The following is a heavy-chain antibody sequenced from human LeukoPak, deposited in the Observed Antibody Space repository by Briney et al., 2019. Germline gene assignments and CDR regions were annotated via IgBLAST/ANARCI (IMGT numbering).Heavy chain of an antibody. D-gene: IGHD6-6*01. CDR3: ANGSSSSPSTYYYYYMDV. CDR2: ISGSGGST. J-gene: IGHJ6*03. CDR1: GFTFSSYA. Sequence: TGGSLRLSCAASGFTFSSYAMSWVRQAPGKGLEWVSAISGSGGSTYYADSVKGRFTISRDNSKNTLYLQMNSLRAEDTAVYYCANGSSSSPSTYYYYYMDVWGKGTTVTVSS. V-gene: IGHV3-23*01.